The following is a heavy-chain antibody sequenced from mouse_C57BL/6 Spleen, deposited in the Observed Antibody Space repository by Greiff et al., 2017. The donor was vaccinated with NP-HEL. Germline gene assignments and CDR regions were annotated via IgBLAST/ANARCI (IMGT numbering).Heavy chain of an antibody. V-gene: IGHV1-66*01. CDR2: IYPGSGNT. Sequence: VQLQQSGPELVKPGASVKISCKASGYSFTSYYIHWVKQRPGQGLEWIGWIYPGSGNTKYNEKFKGKATLTADTSSSTAYMQLSSLTSEDSAVYYCARYYSNYDWFAYWGQGTLVTVSA. J-gene: IGHJ3*01. CDR1: GYSFTSYY. D-gene: IGHD2-5*01. CDR3: ARYYSNYDWFAY.